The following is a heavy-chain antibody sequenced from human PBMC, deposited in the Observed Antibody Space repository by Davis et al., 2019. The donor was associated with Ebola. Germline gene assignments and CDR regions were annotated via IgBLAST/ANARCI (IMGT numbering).Heavy chain of an antibody. J-gene: IGHJ6*02. D-gene: IGHD3-3*01. CDR3: ARCRRDFWSRYYVYYGMDV. V-gene: IGHV4-34*01. CDR2: INHSGST. Sequence: MPSETLSLTCAVYGGSFSGYYWSWIRQPPGKGLEWIGEINHSGSTNYNPSLKSRVTISVDTSKNQFSLKLSSVTAADTAVYYCARCRRDFWSRYYVYYGMDVWGQGTTVTVSS. CDR1: GGSFSGYY.